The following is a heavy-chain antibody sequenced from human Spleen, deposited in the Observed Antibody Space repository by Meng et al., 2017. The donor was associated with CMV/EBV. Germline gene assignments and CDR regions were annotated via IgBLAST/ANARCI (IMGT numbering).Heavy chain of an antibody. Sequence: GESLKISCAASGFTIRHYAMHWVRQAPGKGLEWVAVISDDGSKKYYLDSVKGRFTISRDNSESMVYLHMNSLTVEDAALYYCARGQVAGDATDDYWGQGTRVTVSS. CDR3: ARGQVAGDATDDY. V-gene: IGHV3-30*04. CDR2: ISDDGSKK. D-gene: IGHD6-19*01. J-gene: IGHJ4*02. CDR1: GFTIRHYA.